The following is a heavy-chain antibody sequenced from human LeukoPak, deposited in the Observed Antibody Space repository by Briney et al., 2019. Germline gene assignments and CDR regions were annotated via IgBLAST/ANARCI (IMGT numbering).Heavy chain of an antibody. J-gene: IGHJ3*02. D-gene: IGHD3-10*01. V-gene: IGHV3-21*01. Sequence: GGSLRLSCAASGFTFSSYTMNWVRQAPGKGLEWVSSISSSSSYIYYADSVKGRFTISRDNAKNSLYLQMNSLRAEDTAVYYCARSVVLLWFGELGAFDIWGQGTMVTVSS. CDR1: GFTFSSYT. CDR2: ISSSSSYI. CDR3: ARSVVLLWFGELGAFDI.